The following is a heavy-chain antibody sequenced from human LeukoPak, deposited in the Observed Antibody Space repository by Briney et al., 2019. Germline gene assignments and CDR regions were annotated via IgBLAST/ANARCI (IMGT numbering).Heavy chain of an antibody. J-gene: IGHJ4*02. CDR1: GYSFTTYW. CDR2: IYPGDSDT. Sequence: GESLQISFKGSGYSFTTYWIGWVRQMPGKGLEWMGIIYPGDSDTRYSPSFQGQVTISADKSTSTAYLQWSSLKASDTAMYYCARARYCSGGSCYAEYWGQGTLVTVSS. V-gene: IGHV5-51*01. D-gene: IGHD2-15*01. CDR3: ARARYCSGGSCYAEY.